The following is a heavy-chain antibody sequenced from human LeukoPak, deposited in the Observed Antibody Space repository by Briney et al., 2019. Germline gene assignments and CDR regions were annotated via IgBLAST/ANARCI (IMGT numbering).Heavy chain of an antibody. Sequence: VKVSCKVSGNTFSDHNIHCVQQAPGKGLEWMGLVDPEDGVAKYAEKFQGRVTLSADTSRDLGYMELSSLKSEDTAVYYCVTHTRLMTYWGQGTLVTVSS. CDR3: VTHTRLMTY. CDR2: VDPEDGVA. D-gene: IGHD3-16*01. V-gene: IGHV1-69-2*01. CDR1: GNTFSDHN. J-gene: IGHJ4*02.